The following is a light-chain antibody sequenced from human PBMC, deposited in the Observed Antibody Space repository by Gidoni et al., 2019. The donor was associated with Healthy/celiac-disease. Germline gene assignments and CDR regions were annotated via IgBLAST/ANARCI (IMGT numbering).Light chain of an antibody. J-gene: IGKJ1*01. V-gene: IGKV1-8*01. CDR2: AAS. CDR3: QQYYSYPPT. CDR1: QGISSY. Sequence: AIRITQSPSSLSASTGDRVTITCRASQGISSYLAWYQQKPGKAPKLLIYAASNLQSGVPSRFSGSGSGTDFTLTISCLQSEDFATYYCQQYYSYPPTFGQGTKVEIK.